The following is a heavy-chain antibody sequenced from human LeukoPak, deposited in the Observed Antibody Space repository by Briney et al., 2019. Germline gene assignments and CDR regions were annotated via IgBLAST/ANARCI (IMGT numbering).Heavy chain of an antibody. CDR2: INEGGNEK. Sequence: QPGGSLRLSCAASGFTFRNYWMSWVRQVPGKGLEWVANINEGGNEKNYVDSVKGRFTASRDNAQNSLYLQMNSLRVEDTAVYYCARHPNSNWDYWGQGTLVTVSS. CDR1: GFTFRNYW. D-gene: IGHD6-13*01. CDR3: ARHPNSNWDY. V-gene: IGHV3-7*03. J-gene: IGHJ4*02.